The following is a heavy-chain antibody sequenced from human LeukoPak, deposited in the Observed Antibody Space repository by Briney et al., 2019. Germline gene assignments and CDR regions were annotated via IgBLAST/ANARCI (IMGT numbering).Heavy chain of an antibody. CDR3: AKDFFPEPYDFWSGPREIDY. Sequence: PGGSLRLSCAASGFTFSDYYMSWIRQAPGKGLEWVSYISSSGSTIYYADSVKGRFTISRDNAKNSLYLQMNSLRAEDTAVYYCAKDFFPEPYDFWSGPREIDYWGQGTLVTVSS. CDR2: ISSSGSTI. J-gene: IGHJ4*02. V-gene: IGHV3-11*01. D-gene: IGHD3-3*01. CDR1: GFTFSDYY.